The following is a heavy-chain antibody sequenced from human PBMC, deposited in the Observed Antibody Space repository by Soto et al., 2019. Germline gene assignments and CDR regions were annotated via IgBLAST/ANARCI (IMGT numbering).Heavy chain of an antibody. D-gene: IGHD3-22*01. CDR3: ARAPLQPEDSSGYYSFDY. CDR2: TYYRSKWYN. J-gene: IGHJ4*02. V-gene: IGHV6-1*01. CDR1: GDSVSSNSAA. Sequence: SQTLSLTCAISGDSVSSNSAAWNWIRQSPSRGLEWLGRTYYRSKWYNDYAVSVKSRITINPDTSKNQFSLQLNSVTPEDTAVYYCARAPLQPEDSSGYYSFDYWGQGTLVTVSS.